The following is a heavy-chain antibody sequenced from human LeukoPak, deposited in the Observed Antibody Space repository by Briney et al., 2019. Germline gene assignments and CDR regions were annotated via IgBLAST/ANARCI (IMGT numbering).Heavy chain of an antibody. Sequence: GESLRLSCAASGFTFTSHWKHWVRQTPGTGLVWDSRINSDGSSTNYGHSVEDRFNLSRDNAKSTVYLEMNSLRAEDPSVYYCARDRYYHYMDVWGKGATVTVSS. D-gene: IGHD2-15*01. J-gene: IGHJ6*03. CDR2: INSDGSST. CDR3: ARDRYYHYMDV. CDR1: GFTFTSHW. V-gene: IGHV3-74*01.